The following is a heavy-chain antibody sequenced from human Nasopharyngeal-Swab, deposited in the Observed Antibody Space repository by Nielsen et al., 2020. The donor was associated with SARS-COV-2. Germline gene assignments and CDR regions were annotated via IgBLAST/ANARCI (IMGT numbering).Heavy chain of an antibody. CDR2: FDPEDGET. D-gene: IGHD3-10*01. Sequence: WVRQAPGQGLEWMGGFDPEDGETIYAQKFQGRVTMTEDTSTDTAYMELSSLRSEDTAVYYCATIEISGKGAYYYYMDVWGKGTTVTLS. V-gene: IGHV1-24*01. J-gene: IGHJ6*03. CDR3: ATIEISGKGAYYYYMDV.